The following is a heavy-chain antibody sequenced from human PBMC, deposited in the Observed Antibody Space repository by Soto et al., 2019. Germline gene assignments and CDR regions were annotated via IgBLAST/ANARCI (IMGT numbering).Heavy chain of an antibody. J-gene: IGHJ4*02. CDR2: IYYSGST. CDR1: GASITSGGYF. Sequence: PSETLSLTCTVSGASITSGGYFWTWIRQHPGKGLEWIGYIYYSGSTYYNPSPKSRVTMSVDTSKKQFSLKLSSVTAADTAMYYCARFAGATSDFWGQGTLVTVSS. CDR3: ARFAGATSDF. D-gene: IGHD3-10*01. V-gene: IGHV4-31*03.